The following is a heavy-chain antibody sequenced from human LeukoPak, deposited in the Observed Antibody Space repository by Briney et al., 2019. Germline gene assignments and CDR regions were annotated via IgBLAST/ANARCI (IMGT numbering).Heavy chain of an antibody. CDR2: IYSGGAI. Sequence: GGSLRLSCVASGFAVGSNYMSWVRQAPGKGLEWVSLIYSGGAIRYADSVKGRFTISRDNSKNTLYLQMNSLRAEDTAVYYCAKAANYDFWSGYYDCCGQGTLVTVSS. J-gene: IGHJ4*02. D-gene: IGHD3-3*01. V-gene: IGHV3-53*01. CDR3: AKAANYDFWSGYYDC. CDR1: GFAVGSNY.